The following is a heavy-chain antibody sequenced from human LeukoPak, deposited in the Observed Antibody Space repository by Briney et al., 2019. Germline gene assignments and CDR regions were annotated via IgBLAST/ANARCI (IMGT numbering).Heavy chain of an antibody. J-gene: IGHJ6*03. CDR1: GCTFSSYA. CDR2: ISGGGDSK. V-gene: IGHV3-23*01. Sequence: GWALRLSCAASGCTFSSYAMSCVGQAPRKGREGVSIISGGGDSKYSAASVKGRFTISRANSKNTLPLQMNSLRAEDTAVYYCAKTPTVTPNYYYYYMDVWGKGTTVTVSS. CDR3: AKTPTVTPNYYYYYMDV. D-gene: IGHD4-11*01.